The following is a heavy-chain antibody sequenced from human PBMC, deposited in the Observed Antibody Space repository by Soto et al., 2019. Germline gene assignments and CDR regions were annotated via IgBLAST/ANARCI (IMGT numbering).Heavy chain of an antibody. V-gene: IGHV3-30*18. CDR3: AKFRDSSGYWFDP. CDR2: ISYDGSNK. D-gene: IGHD3-22*01. CDR1: GFTFSSYG. Sequence: QVQLVESGGGVVQPGRSLRLSCAASGFTFSSYGMHWVRQAPGKGLEWLAVISYDGSNKYYADSVKGRFTISRDNSKNTLYLQMNSLRAEDTAVYYCAKFRDSSGYWFDPWGQGTLVTVSS. J-gene: IGHJ5*02.